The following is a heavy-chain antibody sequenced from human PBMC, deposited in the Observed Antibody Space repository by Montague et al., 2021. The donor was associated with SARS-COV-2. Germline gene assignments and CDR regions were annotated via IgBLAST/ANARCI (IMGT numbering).Heavy chain of an antibody. CDR2: NNHSGYT. CDR3: ASAPRYSFGFWAY. D-gene: IGHD5-12*01. J-gene: IGHJ4*02. Sequence: WIRQSPGKGLEWVGENNHSGYTDYNPSLESRLTISLDSSKKQFSLKMTSVTAADTSIYYCASAPRYSFGFWAYWGQGTLVSVSS. V-gene: IGHV4-34*01.